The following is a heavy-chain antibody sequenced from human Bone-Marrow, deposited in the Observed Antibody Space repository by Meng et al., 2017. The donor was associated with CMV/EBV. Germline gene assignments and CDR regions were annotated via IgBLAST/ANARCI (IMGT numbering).Heavy chain of an antibody. CDR3: ARVGYGSGDGGAFAI. V-gene: IGHV1-2*02. CDR1: GYTFTGYY. CDR2: INPNSGGT. Sequence: ASVKVSCKASGYTFTGYYMHWVRQAPGQGLEWMGWINPNSGGTNYAQKFQGRVTMTRDTSISTAYMELSRLRSDDTAVYYCARVGYGSGDGGAFAIWGEGTRVHVAS. J-gene: IGHJ3*02. D-gene: IGHD3-10*01.